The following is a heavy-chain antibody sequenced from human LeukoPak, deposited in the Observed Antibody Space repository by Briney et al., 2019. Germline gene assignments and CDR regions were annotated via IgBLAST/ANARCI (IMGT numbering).Heavy chain of an antibody. V-gene: IGHV3-21*01. CDR3: ARDIGTYYDILRRYGMDV. CDR2: TSSSSSYI. J-gene: IGHJ6*02. CDR1: GFTFSSYE. D-gene: IGHD3-9*01. Sequence: MAGGSLRLSCVGSGFTFSSYEMNWVRQAPGKGLEWVSSTSSSSSYIYYADSVKGRFTISRDNAKNSLYLQMNSLRAEDTAVYYCARDIGTYYDILRRYGMDVWGQGTTVTVSS.